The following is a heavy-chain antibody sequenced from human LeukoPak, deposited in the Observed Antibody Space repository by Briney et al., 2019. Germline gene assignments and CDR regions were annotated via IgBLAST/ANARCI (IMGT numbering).Heavy chain of an antibody. CDR2: IYYSGST. V-gene: IGHV4-39*07. Sequence: PSETLSLTCTVSGGSVSSSSYYWGWLRQPPGKGLEWIGSIYYSGSTYYNPSLKSRVTISVDTSKNQFSLKLSSVTAADTAVYHCARVNFTMVRGVIIGNYYYYYMDVWGKGTTVTVSS. CDR1: GGSVSSSSYY. D-gene: IGHD3-10*01. J-gene: IGHJ6*03. CDR3: ARVNFTMVRGVIIGNYYYYYMDV.